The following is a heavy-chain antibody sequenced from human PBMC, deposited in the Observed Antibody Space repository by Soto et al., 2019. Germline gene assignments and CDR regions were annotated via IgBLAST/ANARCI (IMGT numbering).Heavy chain of an antibody. CDR1: GGTFSNYA. CDR3: ATHREESRRGRPNPEFDY. Sequence: GASVKVSCKASGGTFSNYAISWVRQAPGRGLEWMGGIIPIFGTANYAQKFQGRVTITADESTSTAYMELSSLRSEDTAVYYCATHREESRRGRPNPEFDYWGQGTLVTVSS. J-gene: IGHJ4*02. V-gene: IGHV1-69*13. CDR2: IIPIFGTA. D-gene: IGHD7-27*01.